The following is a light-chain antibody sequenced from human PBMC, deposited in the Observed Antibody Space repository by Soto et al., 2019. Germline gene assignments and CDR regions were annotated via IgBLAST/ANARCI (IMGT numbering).Light chain of an antibody. CDR3: QQRSNWMYT. V-gene: IGKV3-11*01. Sequence: EIVLTQSPANLSLSPGERATLSCRASQSVSSYLAWYQQKPGQAPRLLIYDASNRATGIPARFSGSGSGTDFTLTISSLEPEDFAVYYCQQRSNWMYTFGQGTKLEIK. CDR2: DAS. J-gene: IGKJ2*01. CDR1: QSVSSY.